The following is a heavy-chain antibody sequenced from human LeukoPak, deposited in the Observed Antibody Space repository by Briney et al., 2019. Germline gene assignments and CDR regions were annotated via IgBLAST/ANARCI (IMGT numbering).Heavy chain of an antibody. J-gene: IGHJ4*02. CDR2: IYYSGST. V-gene: IGHV4-59*01. Sequence: PSEALSLTCTVSGGSISSYYWSWIRQPPGKGLEWIGYIYYSGSTNYNPSLKSRVTISVDTSKNQFSLRLSSVTAADTAVYYCARGLSNWNELDYWGQGTLVTVSS. D-gene: IGHD1-1*01. CDR1: GGSISSYY. CDR3: ARGLSNWNELDY.